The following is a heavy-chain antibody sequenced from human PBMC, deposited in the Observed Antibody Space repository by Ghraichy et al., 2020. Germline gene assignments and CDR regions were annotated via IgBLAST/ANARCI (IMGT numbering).Heavy chain of an antibody. CDR1: GGSISSSSYY. V-gene: IGHV4-39*02. J-gene: IGHJ5*02. CDR3: ARDLRRNDAWFDP. Sequence: ETLSLTCTVSGGSISSSSYYWGWIRQPPGKGLEWIGSIYYSGSTYYNPSLKSRVTISVDTSKNQFSLKLSSVTAADTAVYYCARDLRRNDAWFDPWGQGTLVTVSS. D-gene: IGHD1-1*01. CDR2: IYYSGST.